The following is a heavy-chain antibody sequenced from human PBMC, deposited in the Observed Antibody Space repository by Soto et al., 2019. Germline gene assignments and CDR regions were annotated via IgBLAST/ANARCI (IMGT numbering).Heavy chain of an antibody. D-gene: IGHD3-10*01. V-gene: IGHV3-23*01. CDR3: ARDEGVAMVRGYDK. Sequence: EVQLLESGGGLVQPGGSLRLSCAASGFTFNTYAMIWVRQAPGRGLESISSISDSGVKTYYADSVKGRFTISRDNAKNTLYLQMSSLRAEDTAVYYCARDEGVAMVRGYDKWGQGTLVAVSS. J-gene: IGHJ4*02. CDR1: GFTFNTYA. CDR2: ISDSGVKT.